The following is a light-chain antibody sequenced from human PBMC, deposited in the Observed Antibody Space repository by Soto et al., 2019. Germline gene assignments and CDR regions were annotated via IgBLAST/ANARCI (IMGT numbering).Light chain of an antibody. CDR1: QGISRY. CDR3: QQYYTYPWT. CDR2: ATS. J-gene: IGKJ1*01. Sequence: AIRMTQSPSSLSASTGDRVTITCRASQGISRYLAWFQQKPGIPPKLLMSATSTLQSDVPDRFSGSGSGTDFTLTIGCLQSEDLAIYYCQQYYTYPWTFGQGTKVEIK. V-gene: IGKV1-8*01.